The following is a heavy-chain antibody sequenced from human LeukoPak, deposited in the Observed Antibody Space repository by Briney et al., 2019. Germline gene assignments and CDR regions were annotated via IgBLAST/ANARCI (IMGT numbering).Heavy chain of an antibody. V-gene: IGHV3-23*01. D-gene: IGHD6-19*01. Sequence: GGSLRLSCAASGFTFSSYSMNWVRQAPGKGLEWVSAISGSGGSTYYADSVKGRFTISRDSSKNTLYLQMNSLRAEDTAVYYCAKTEIGYSSGWPFQHWGQGTLVTVSS. CDR2: ISGSGGST. CDR1: GFTFSSYS. CDR3: AKTEIGYSSGWPFQH. J-gene: IGHJ1*01.